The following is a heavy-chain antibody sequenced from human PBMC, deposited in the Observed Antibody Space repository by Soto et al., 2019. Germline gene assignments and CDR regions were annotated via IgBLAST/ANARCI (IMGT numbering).Heavy chain of an antibody. CDR1: GFTFSNAW. Sequence: EVQLVESGGGLVKPGGSLRLSCAASGFTFSNAWMSWVRQAPGKGLEWVGRIKSKTDGGTTDYAAPVKGRFTISRDDSKNTLYLQMNSLKTEDTAVYYCTTDFYGSGSYYKTSYYMDVWGKGTTVTVSS. CDR2: IKSKTDGGTT. CDR3: TTDFYGSGSYYKTSYYMDV. J-gene: IGHJ6*03. V-gene: IGHV3-15*01. D-gene: IGHD3-10*01.